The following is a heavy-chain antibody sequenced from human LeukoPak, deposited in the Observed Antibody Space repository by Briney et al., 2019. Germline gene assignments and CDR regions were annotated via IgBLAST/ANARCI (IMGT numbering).Heavy chain of an antibody. D-gene: IGHD3-22*01. CDR2: ISSSGSTI. V-gene: IGHV3-11*01. CDR3: ARALYQGDSSGYYPFDY. CDR1: GFTFSDHY. J-gene: IGHJ4*02. Sequence: GGSLRLSCAASGFTFSDHYMSWIRQAPGKGLEWVSYISSSGSTIYYADSVKGRFTISRDNAKNSLYLQMNSLRAEDTAVYYCARALYQGDSSGYYPFDYWGQGTLVTVSS.